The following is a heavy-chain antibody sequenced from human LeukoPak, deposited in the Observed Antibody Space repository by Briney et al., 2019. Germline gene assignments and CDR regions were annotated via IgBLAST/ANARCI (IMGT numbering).Heavy chain of an antibody. CDR1: GGSINSYY. Sequence: PSETLSLTCTVSGGSINSYYWSWIRQPPGKGLQWIGCIHDSGSTNYNPSLKSRVTISVDTSKNQFSLKLSSVTAADTAVYYCARTTMVRGTYYMDVWGKGTTVTISS. CDR3: ARTTMVRGTYYMDV. D-gene: IGHD3-10*01. J-gene: IGHJ6*03. V-gene: IGHV4-59*01. CDR2: IHDSGST.